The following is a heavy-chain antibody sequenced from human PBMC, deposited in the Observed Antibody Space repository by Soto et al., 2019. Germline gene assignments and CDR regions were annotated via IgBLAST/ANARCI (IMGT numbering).Heavy chain of an antibody. Sequence: VASVKVSCKASGYIFTGYHRHGVRQAPGLGLEWMGWINPNSGDTEYAQNFQGRVTMTRDTSFNLVYMEMSGLMSDDTAVYYCARDARGTRGFDGMDISGQVTTFAVSS. CDR2: INPNSGDT. D-gene: IGHD1-1*01. J-gene: IGHJ6*02. CDR3: ARDARGTRGFDGMDI. CDR1: GYIFTGYH. V-gene: IGHV1-2*02.